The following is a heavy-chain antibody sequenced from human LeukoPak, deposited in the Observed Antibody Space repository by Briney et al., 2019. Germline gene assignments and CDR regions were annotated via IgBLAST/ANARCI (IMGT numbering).Heavy chain of an antibody. CDR3: AKDYSSGR. D-gene: IGHD6-19*01. Sequence: GASLRPSYAAAGFTINTYTISWVRPAPQKRLEWVSGISGGGGTTYYADSVKGRFTISRDNSKNTLYLQMNSLRVEDTAVYYCAKDYSSGRWGQGTLVTVSS. CDR2: ISGGGGTT. V-gene: IGHV3-23*01. J-gene: IGHJ4*02. CDR1: GFTINTYT.